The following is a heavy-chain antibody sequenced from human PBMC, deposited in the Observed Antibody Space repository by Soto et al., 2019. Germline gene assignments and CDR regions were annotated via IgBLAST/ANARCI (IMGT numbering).Heavy chain of an antibody. V-gene: IGHV3-33*01. Sequence: GGSLRLSCAASGFTFSSYGMHWVRQAPGKGLEWVAVIWYDGSNKYYADSVKGRFTISRDNSKNTLYLQMNSLRAEDTAVYYCASRGSDVDTAMVLNSGYYYGMDVWGQGTTVTVSS. D-gene: IGHD5-18*01. CDR3: ASRGSDVDTAMVLNSGYYYGMDV. J-gene: IGHJ6*02. CDR1: GFTFSSYG. CDR2: IWYDGSNK.